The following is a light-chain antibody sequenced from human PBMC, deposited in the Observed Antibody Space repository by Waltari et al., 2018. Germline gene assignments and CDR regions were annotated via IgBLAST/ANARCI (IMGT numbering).Light chain of an antibody. CDR1: RRDVGTYNL. J-gene: IGLJ1*01. CDR2: EDN. CDR3: CSYAGSGTYV. Sequence: QSALAQPASVSGSPGQSITISCTGTRRDVGTYNLVSWYQQHPGEAPKLMIYEDNKRPSGVSHRFSGSHSGKTASLIISGLQAEDEADYHCCSYAGSGTYVFGTGTKVSVL. V-gene: IGLV2-23*01.